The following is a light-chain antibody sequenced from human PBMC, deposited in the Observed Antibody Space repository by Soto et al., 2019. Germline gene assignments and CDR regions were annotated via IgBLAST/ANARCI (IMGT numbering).Light chain of an antibody. Sequence: QSALTQPPSASGSPGQSVTISCTGTSSDVGGYNYVSWYQQHPGKAPKLMIYEVSKRPSGVPDRFSGSKSGNTASLTVSGLQAEDEADYYCRSNAGSNNVFGPGTKVTV. J-gene: IGLJ1*01. CDR2: EVS. CDR1: SSDVGGYNY. V-gene: IGLV2-8*01. CDR3: RSNAGSNNV.